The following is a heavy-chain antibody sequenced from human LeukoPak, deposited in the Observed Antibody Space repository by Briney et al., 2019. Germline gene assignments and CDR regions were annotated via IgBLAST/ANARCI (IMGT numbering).Heavy chain of an antibody. V-gene: IGHV1-18*04. Sequence: ASVKVSCKASGYTFTGYYMHWVRQAPGQGLEWMGWISAHNGKTNYARKLQGRVIMTTDTATTTAYMELGSLRSDDTAVYYCARNRAYSGTYFNALDIWGQGTMVTVSS. D-gene: IGHD1-26*01. CDR3: ARNRAYSGTYFNALDI. CDR1: GYTFTGYY. J-gene: IGHJ3*02. CDR2: ISAHNGKT.